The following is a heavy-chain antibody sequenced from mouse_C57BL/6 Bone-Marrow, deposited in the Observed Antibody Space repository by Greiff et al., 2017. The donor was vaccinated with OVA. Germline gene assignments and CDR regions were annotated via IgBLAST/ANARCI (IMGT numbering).Heavy chain of an antibody. Sequence: VQLQQSGAELARPGASVKLSCKASGYTFTSYGISWVKQRTGQGLEWIGEIYPRSGNTYYNEKFKGKATLTADKSSSTAYMELRSLTSEDSAVYFCAGAPYVYVSPLYFDYGGQGTPLTVSS. V-gene: IGHV1-81*01. CDR2: IYPRSGNT. CDR1: GYTFTSYG. J-gene: IGHJ2*01. D-gene: IGHD1-1*01. CDR3: AGAPYVYVSPLYFDY.